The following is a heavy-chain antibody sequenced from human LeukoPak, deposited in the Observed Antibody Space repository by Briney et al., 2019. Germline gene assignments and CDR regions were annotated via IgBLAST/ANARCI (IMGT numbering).Heavy chain of an antibody. CDR1: GFTVATKY. D-gene: IGHD3-10*01. CDR2: LYSGETT. J-gene: IGHJ2*01. Sequence: GGSLRLSCEASGFTVATKYMNWVRQAPGKGLEWVSILYSGETTYYSDSVKGRFTVSRDSSKNTIYLHINSLGAEDTAVYYCARVGDHYHWYLDLWGRGALVTVSS. V-gene: IGHV3-53*01. CDR3: ARVGDHYHWYLDL.